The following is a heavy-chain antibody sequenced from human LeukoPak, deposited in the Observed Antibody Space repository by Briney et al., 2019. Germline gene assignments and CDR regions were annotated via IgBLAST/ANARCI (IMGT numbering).Heavy chain of an antibody. J-gene: IGHJ3*01. CDR2: INTKSDGT. CDR1: GYTFTAYY. Sequence: ASVKVSCKASGYTFTAYYIHWVRQDPGQGLGWMGYINTKSDGTIYAQKFQGRVTMARDTSISTVYMELSRLTFDDTAVYYCAKVKPGAFDLWGQGTEVTVSS. CDR3: AKVKPGAFDL. V-gene: IGHV1-2*02. D-gene: IGHD7-27*01.